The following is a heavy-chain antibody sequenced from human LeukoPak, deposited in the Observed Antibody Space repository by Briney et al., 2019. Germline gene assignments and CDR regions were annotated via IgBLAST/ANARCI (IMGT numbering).Heavy chain of an antibody. CDR2: IYPGDSET. Sequence: GESLKISCKVSGYSFINYWIGWVRQLPGKGLEWMGIIYPGDSETRYSPSFQGHVTISADKSINTAYLQWSRLKDSDTAMYYCVRAPYFYYHGMDVWGQGTAVTVSS. J-gene: IGHJ6*02. CDR3: VRAPYFYYHGMDV. CDR1: GYSFINYW. V-gene: IGHV5-51*01.